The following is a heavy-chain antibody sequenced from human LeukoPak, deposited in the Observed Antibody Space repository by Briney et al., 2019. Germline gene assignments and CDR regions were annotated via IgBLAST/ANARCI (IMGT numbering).Heavy chain of an antibody. CDR2: ISGSGGST. Sequence: PGGSLRLSCAASGFTFSSYAMSWVRQAPGKGLEWVSAISGSGGSTYYADSVKGRFTISRDNSKNTLYLQMNSLRAEDTAVYYCAKGGAITIFGVVITKSIHAFDIWGQGTMVTVSS. CDR3: AKGGAITIFGVVITKSIHAFDI. J-gene: IGHJ3*02. CDR1: GFTFSSYA. D-gene: IGHD3-3*01. V-gene: IGHV3-23*01.